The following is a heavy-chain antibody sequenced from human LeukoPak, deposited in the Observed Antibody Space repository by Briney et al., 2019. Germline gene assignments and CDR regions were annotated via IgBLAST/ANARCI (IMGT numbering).Heavy chain of an antibody. J-gene: IGHJ4*02. CDR3: ARLYCSSTSCYPNSLYSKGGDY. Sequence: ASVKVSCKASGGTLSSYAISWVRQAPGQGLEWMGGIIPIFGTANYAQKFQGRVTITADESTSTAYMELSSLRSEDTAVYYCARLYCSSTSCYPNSLYSKGGDYWGQGTLVTVSS. CDR2: IIPIFGTA. CDR1: GGTLSSYA. D-gene: IGHD2-2*01. V-gene: IGHV1-69*13.